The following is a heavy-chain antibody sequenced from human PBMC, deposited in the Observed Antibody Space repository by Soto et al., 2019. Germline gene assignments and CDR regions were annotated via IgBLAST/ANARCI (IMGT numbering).Heavy chain of an antibody. CDR2: ISSDSRTI. V-gene: IGHV3-48*02. CDR3: ARIKLVEWFFINVEVYDMDV. CDR1: GFSLSDYA. Sequence: GGSLRLSCVASGFSLSDYAVNWVRQAPGKGLEWDSIISSDSRTIYYADSEEGRFNVSRDNARNSVSLQMDSLRDEDAAVYYCARIKLVEWFFINVEVYDMDVWGQGTPVTVSS. D-gene: IGHD3-3*01. J-gene: IGHJ6*02.